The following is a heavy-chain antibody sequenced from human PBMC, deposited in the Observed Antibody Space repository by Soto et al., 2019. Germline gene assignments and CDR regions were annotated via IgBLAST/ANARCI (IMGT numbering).Heavy chain of an antibody. V-gene: IGHV4-59*01. J-gene: IGHJ6*02. CDR3: ATVTGVLYVSGVYYRSYYYSGMDV. Sequence: SETLSLTCTVSGGSISSYYWSWIRQPPGKGLEWIGYIYYSGGTNYNPSLKSRVTISVDTSKNQFSLKLSSVTAADTAVYYCATVTGVLYVSGVYYRSYYYSGMDVWGQGTTVTVSS. D-gene: IGHD3-10*01. CDR2: IYYSGGT. CDR1: GGSISSYY.